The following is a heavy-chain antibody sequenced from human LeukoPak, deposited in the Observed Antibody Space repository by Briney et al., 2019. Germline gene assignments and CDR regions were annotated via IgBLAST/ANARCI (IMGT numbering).Heavy chain of an antibody. V-gene: IGHV1-24*01. D-gene: IGHD3-22*01. CDR1: GYTLTELS. J-gene: IGHJ4*02. CDR3: ATSSGYTHDFDY. Sequence: ASVKVSCKVSGYTLTELSMHWVRQAPGKGLEWMGGFDPEDGETIYAQKFQGRVTTTEDTSTDTAYMELSSLRSEDTAVYYCATSSGYTHDFDYWGQGTLVTVSS. CDR2: FDPEDGET.